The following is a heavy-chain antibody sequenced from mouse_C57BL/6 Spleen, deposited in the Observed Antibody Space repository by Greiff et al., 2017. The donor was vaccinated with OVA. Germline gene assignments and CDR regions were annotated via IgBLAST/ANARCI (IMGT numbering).Heavy chain of an antibody. V-gene: IGHV1-52*01. CDR2: IDPSDSET. J-gene: IGHJ2*01. CDR1: GYTFTSYW. Sequence: QVQLQQPGAELVRPGSSVKLSCKASGYTFTSYWMHWVKQRPIQGLEWIGNIDPSDSETHYNQKFKDKATLTVDKYSSTAYMQLSSLTSEDSAVYYCARGRTNWDYWGQGTTLKVSS. D-gene: IGHD4-1*02. CDR3: ARGRTNWDY.